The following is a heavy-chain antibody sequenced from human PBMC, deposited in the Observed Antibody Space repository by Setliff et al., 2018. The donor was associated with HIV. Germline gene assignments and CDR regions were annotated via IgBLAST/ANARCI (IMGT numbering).Heavy chain of an antibody. Sequence: SETLSLTCTVSGGSISSSSYYWGWIRQPPGKGLEWIGSIYYSGSTYYNPSLKSRVTISVDTSKNQFSLKLSSVTAADTAVYYCASYRKAERWLQLGGNFDYGGQGTLVTVSS. J-gene: IGHJ4*02. D-gene: IGHD5-12*01. V-gene: IGHV4-39*01. CDR2: IYYSGST. CDR1: GGSISSSSYY. CDR3: ASYRKAERWLQLGGNFDY.